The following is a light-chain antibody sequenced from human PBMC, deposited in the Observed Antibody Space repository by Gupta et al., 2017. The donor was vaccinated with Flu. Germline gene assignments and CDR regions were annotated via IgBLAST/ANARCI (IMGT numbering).Light chain of an antibody. J-gene: IGLJ1*01. CDR2: DIS. CDR1: SSDVGGYNY. CDR3: NSYSTSSGPAYV. V-gene: IGLV2-14*01. Sequence: QSALPQPASVSGSPGQSLTISCTGTSSDVGGYNYVSWYQHYPGKAPKRIIYDISVRPSGVSDRFSGSKSGNTASLTISWLQGEDEADYYGNSYSTSSGPAYVFGTGTTVTVL.